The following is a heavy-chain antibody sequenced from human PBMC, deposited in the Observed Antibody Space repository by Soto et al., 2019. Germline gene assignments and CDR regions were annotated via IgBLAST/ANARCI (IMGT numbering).Heavy chain of an antibody. CDR1: GGTFSSYA. CDR3: ASSITGTTGDYYYYYGMDV. Sequence: ASVKVSCKASGGTFSSYAISWVRQAPGQGLEWMGGIIPIFGTANYAQEFQGRVTITADESTSTAYMELSSLRSEDTAVYYCASSITGTTGDYYYYYGMDVWGQGTTVTVSS. D-gene: IGHD1-7*01. CDR2: IIPIFGTA. J-gene: IGHJ6*02. V-gene: IGHV1-69*13.